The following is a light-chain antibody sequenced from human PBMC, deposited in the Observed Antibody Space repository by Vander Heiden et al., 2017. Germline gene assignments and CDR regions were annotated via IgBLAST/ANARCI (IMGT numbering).Light chain of an antibody. Sequence: EIVLTQSPATMSVSPGERATLSCSASQSVRHNLAWYQQKPGQAPRLLIYGASTRATGIPARFSGSGSGTEFTLTISSLQSEDFAVYYCQQYNNWPPYTFGQGTKLEIK. V-gene: IGKV3-15*01. CDR2: GAS. J-gene: IGKJ2*01. CDR1: QSVRHN. CDR3: QQYNNWPPYT.